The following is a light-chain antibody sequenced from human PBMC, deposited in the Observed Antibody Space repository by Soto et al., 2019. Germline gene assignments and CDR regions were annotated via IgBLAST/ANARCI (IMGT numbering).Light chain of an antibody. CDR1: QSISSNY. CDR2: GAS. Sequence: EIVLTQSPGTLSLSPGERATLSCRASQSISSNYLAWYQQKPGQAPRLLIYGASRRATGIPDRFSGSGSGTDFTLTVSRLEPEDFAVYYCQQYGTSGTFGQGTRWISN. J-gene: IGKJ1*01. CDR3: QQYGTSGT. V-gene: IGKV3-20*01.